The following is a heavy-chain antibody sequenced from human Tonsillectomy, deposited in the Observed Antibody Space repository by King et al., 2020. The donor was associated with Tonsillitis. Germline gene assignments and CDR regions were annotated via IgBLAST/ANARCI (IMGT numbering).Heavy chain of an antibody. CDR3: AKDLSPCFGEFHNLFDY. J-gene: IGHJ4*02. V-gene: IGHV3-30*18. CDR2: ISYDGSNK. Sequence: VQLVESGGGVVQPGRSLRLSCAASGFTFSSYGMHWVRQAPGKGLEWVAVISYDGSNKYYADSVKGRLTIYRDNSKNTLYLQMNSLRAEDTAVYYCAKDLSPCFGEFHNLFDYLGQGTLVTVSS. CDR1: GFTFSSYG. D-gene: IGHD3-10*01.